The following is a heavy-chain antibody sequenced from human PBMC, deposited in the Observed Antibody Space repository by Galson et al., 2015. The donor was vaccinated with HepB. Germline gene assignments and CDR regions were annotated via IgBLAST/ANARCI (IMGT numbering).Heavy chain of an antibody. Sequence: SVKVSCKVSGYTLTELSMHWVRQAPGKGLEWMGGFDPEDGETIYAQKFQGRVTMTEDTSTDTAYMELSSLRSEDTAVYYCATLVGSGSFHYYYGTDVWGQGTTVTVSS. D-gene: IGHD3-10*01. CDR3: ATLVGSGSFHYYYGTDV. CDR2: FDPEDGET. V-gene: IGHV1-24*01. CDR1: GYTLTELS. J-gene: IGHJ6*02.